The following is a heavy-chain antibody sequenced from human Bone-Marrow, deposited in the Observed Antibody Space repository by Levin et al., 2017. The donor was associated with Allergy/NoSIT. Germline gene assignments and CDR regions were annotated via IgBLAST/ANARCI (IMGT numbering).Heavy chain of an antibody. CDR2: ISSGSTYI. J-gene: IGHJ4*02. V-gene: IGHV3-21*01. Sequence: GGSLRLSCAGSGFTFSDYSMNWVRQAPGKGLEWVASISSGSTYIHYADSLKGRFTISRDNAKNSLYLQMSSLGAEDTAVYYCTRDAYSSSSFDSWGQGTLVTVSS. CDR1: GFTFSDYS. D-gene: IGHD6-13*01. CDR3: TRDAYSSSSFDS.